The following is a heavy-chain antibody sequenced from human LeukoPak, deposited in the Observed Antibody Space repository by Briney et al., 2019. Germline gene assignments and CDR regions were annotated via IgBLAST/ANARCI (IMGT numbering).Heavy chain of an antibody. J-gene: IGHJ4*02. CDR3: ATTNDGGGYQWGDFFDF. D-gene: IGHD3-22*01. Sequence: SVKVSCKASGGTFNSHAISWVRQAPGQGLEWMGRIIPNLGTTNRAQNFQDRVTLTADKSTNTAYMELTSLTSDDTAVYYCATTNDGGGYQWGDFFDFWGQGTLVTVSS. V-gene: IGHV1-69*04. CDR2: IIPNLGTT. CDR1: GGTFNSHA.